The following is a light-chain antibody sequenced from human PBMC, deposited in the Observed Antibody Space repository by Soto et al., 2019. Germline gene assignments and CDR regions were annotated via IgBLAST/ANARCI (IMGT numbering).Light chain of an antibody. CDR1: QSVGSSY. J-gene: IGKJ1*01. CDR2: GTS. Sequence: EIVLTQSPGTLSLSPGERATLSCRASQSVGSSYLAWYQQKPGQAPRLLMYGTSNRATGIPDRFSGSGSGTDFSLTISRLEPGDFAVYYCQQYGSSPRTFGQGTKVGIK. CDR3: QQYGSSPRT. V-gene: IGKV3-20*01.